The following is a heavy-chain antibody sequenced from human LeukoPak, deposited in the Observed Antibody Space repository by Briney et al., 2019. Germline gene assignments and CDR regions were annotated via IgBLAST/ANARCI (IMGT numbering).Heavy chain of an antibody. CDR2: INPSGGST. CDR3: ARDAAYGFPRIFYYYYHMDV. J-gene: IGHJ6*03. V-gene: IGHV1-46*01. D-gene: IGHD2-15*01. Sequence: GASVKVSCKASGYTFTSYYMHWVRQAPGQGLEWMGIINPSGGSTSYAQKFQGRVTMTRDMSTSTVYMELSSLRSEDTAVYYCARDAAYGFPRIFYYYYHMDVWGKGTTVTVSS. CDR1: GYTFTSYY.